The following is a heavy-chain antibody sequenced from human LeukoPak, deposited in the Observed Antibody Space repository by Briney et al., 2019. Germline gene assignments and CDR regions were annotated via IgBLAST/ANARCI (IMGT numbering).Heavy chain of an antibody. Sequence: GRSLRLSCAASGFTFSSYAMHWVGQAPGKGVEWVAVISYDGSNKYYADSVKGRFTISRDNPKNTLYLEMNSLRAEDTAVYYCARELIVVVIPPDAFDIWGQGTMVTVSS. V-gene: IGHV3-30-3*01. CDR2: ISYDGSNK. J-gene: IGHJ3*02. D-gene: IGHD3-22*01. CDR3: ARELIVVVIPPDAFDI. CDR1: GFTFSSYA.